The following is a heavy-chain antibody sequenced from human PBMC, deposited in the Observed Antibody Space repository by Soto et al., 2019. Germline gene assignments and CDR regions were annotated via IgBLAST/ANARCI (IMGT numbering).Heavy chain of an antibody. D-gene: IGHD6-13*01. Sequence: PSETLSLTCAVSGASFSGFYWSWIRQSPGKGLEWIGEIDHSGITNHNTALKSRATMSVDTSKNQFSLKLRSVTAADTAVYYCARYRREAVAGYTLDNWGQGILVTVS. CDR1: GASFSGFY. CDR3: ARYRREAVAGYTLDN. CDR2: IDHSGIT. J-gene: IGHJ4*02. V-gene: IGHV4-34*04.